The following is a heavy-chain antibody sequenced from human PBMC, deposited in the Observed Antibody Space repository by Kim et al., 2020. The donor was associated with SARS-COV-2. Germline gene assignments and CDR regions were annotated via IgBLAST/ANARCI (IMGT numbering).Heavy chain of an antibody. Sequence: SETLSLTCTVSGGSVSSGEYYWSWIRQYPGKGLEWIGEIDNSGTTVHNPSLKSRATISVDRYKNQLSLNLSPVTAADTAVYYCARGSRSTVATFAWFDP. J-gene: IGHJ5*02. CDR2: IDNSGTT. V-gene: IGHV4-31*03. CDR1: GGSVSSGEYY. D-gene: IGHD4-4*01. CDR3: ARGSRSTVATFAWFDP.